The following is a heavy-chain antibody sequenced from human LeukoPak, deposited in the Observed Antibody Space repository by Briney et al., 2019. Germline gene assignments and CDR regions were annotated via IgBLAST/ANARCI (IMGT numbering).Heavy chain of an antibody. V-gene: IGHV4-59*01. CDR2: IYYSGST. CDR1: GCTFSPYY. Sequence: SETLCLTCTVSGCTFSPYYWRWVRQPPGKGLEWIGHIYYSGSTNYNPSLKSRVTISVDETKNQFSLKLSTVTAADTAVYYCTRVDDNGGQAVYGMDVWGQGNTGPVS. J-gene: IGHJ6*01. CDR3: TRVDDNGGQAVYGMDV. D-gene: IGHD2-8*01.